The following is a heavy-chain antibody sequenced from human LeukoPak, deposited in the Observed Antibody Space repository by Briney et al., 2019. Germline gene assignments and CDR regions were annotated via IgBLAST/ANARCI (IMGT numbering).Heavy chain of an antibody. J-gene: IGHJ4*02. V-gene: IGHV3-23*01. Sequence: PGGSLRLSCAASGFTFSSYAISWVRQAPGKGLEWVSAISGSGGSTYYADSVKGRFTISRDNSKNTLYLQMNSLRAEDTAVYYCARSKWRRAYYYDSSGYFELDYWGQGTLVTVSS. CDR1: GFTFSSYA. D-gene: IGHD3-22*01. CDR3: ARSKWRRAYYYDSSGYFELDY. CDR2: ISGSGGST.